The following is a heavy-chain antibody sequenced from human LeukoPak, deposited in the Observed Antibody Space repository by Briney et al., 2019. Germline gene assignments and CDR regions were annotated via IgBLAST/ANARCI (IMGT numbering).Heavy chain of an antibody. CDR1: GFTFDDYA. CDR2: FSWNSGSI. V-gene: IGHV3-9*01. CDR3: AKDLSGYDSAGKDY. J-gene: IGHJ4*02. Sequence: GGSLRLSCAASGFTFDDYAMHWVRQAPGKGLEWVSGFSWNSGSIGYADSVKGRFTISRDNAKNSLYLQMNSLRAEDTALYYCAKDLSGYDSAGKDYWGQGTLVTVSS. D-gene: IGHD5-12*01.